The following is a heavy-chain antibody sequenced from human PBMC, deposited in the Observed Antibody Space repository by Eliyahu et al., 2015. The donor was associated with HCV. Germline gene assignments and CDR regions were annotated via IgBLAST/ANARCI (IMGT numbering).Heavy chain of an antibody. CDR3: AREIAAHDANWFDP. V-gene: IGHV3-66*02. CDR1: GFXVSGNY. Sequence: EVQLVESGGGLVQPGGSLRLSCAASGFXVSGNYMSWVRQAPGKGLGWVSVIYSGGSTYYADSVKGRFTISRDNSKNTLYLQMNSLRAEDTAVYYCAREIAAHDANWFDPWGQGTLVTVSS. CDR2: IYSGGST. D-gene: IGHD6-6*01. J-gene: IGHJ5*02.